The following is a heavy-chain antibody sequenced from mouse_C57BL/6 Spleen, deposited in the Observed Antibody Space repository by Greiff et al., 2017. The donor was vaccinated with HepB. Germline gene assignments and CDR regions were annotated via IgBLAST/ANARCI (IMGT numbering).Heavy chain of an antibody. V-gene: IGHV1-52*01. J-gene: IGHJ2*01. CDR3: ASTYYSNLDY. CDR2: IDPSDSET. Sequence: QVQLQQPGAELVRPGSSVKLSCKASGYTFTSYWMHWVKQRPIQGLEWIGNIDPSDSETHYNQKFKDKATLTVDKSSSTAYMQLSSPTSEDSAVYYCASTYYSNLDYWGQGTTLTVSS. D-gene: IGHD2-5*01. CDR1: GYTFTSYW.